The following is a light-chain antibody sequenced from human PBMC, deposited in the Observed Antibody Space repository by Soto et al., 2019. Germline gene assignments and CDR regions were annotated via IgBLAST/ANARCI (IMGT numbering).Light chain of an antibody. Sequence: GDRVTITCRASPSISSWLAWYQQKPGKAPKLLIYDASSLERGVPSRFSGSGSGTEFTLTISSLQPDDFATYYCQQYNSYSWTFGQGTKVEIK. V-gene: IGKV1-5*01. J-gene: IGKJ1*01. CDR2: DAS. CDR3: QQYNSYSWT. CDR1: PSISSW.